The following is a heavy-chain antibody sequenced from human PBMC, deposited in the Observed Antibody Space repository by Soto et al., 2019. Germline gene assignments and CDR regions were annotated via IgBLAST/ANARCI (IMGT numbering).Heavy chain of an antibody. V-gene: IGHV4-30-4*01. CDR2: IYYSGST. CDR3: ARHNGGNSEDY. D-gene: IGHD2-21*02. Sequence: QVQLQESGPGLVKPSQTLSLTCTVSGGSISSGDYYWNWIRQPPGKGLEWIGYIYYSGSTNYNASLKTRVTISVDTSKNQFSLKLSSVTAADTAVYYCARHNGGNSEDYWGQGTLVTVSS. J-gene: IGHJ4*02. CDR1: GGSISSGDYY.